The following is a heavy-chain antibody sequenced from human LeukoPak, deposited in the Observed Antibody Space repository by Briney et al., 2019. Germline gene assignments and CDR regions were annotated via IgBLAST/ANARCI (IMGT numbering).Heavy chain of an antibody. CDR1: GGSISSSSYY. J-gene: IGHJ4*02. D-gene: IGHD6-25*01. CDR2: IYYSGST. V-gene: IGHV4-39*01. Sequence: SETLSLTCTVSGGSISSSSYYWGWIRQTPGKGLEWIGNIYYSGSTYYNPSPKSRVTISVDTSKNQFSLNLTSVTAADTAVYYCARRGGRITATYYFDYWGQGTLVTVSS. CDR3: ARRGGRITATYYFDY.